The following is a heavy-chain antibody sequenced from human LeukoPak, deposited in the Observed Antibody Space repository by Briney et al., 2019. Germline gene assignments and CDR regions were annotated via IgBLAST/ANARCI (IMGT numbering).Heavy chain of an antibody. CDR2: IIPILGIA. J-gene: IGHJ4*02. V-gene: IGHV1-69*04. Sequence: SVKVSCKASGGTFSSYAISWVRQAPGQGLEWMGRIIPILGIANYAQKFQGRVTITADKSTSTAYMELSSLRSEDTAVYYCARESWAYSPFDSWGQGILVTVSP. CDR1: GGTFSSYA. CDR3: ARESWAYSPFDS. D-gene: IGHD2-21*01.